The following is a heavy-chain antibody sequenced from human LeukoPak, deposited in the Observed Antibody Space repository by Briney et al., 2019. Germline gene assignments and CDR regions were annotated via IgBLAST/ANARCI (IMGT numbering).Heavy chain of an antibody. Sequence: PSETLSLTCTVSGGSISSSSYYWGWIRQPPGKGLEWIGSIYYSGSTYYNPSLKSRVTISVDTSKNQFSLKLSSVTAADTAVYYCARHSGGRRGYYYYYYMDVWGKGTTVTISS. CDR1: GGSISSSSYY. D-gene: IGHD1-14*01. J-gene: IGHJ6*03. CDR3: ARHSGGRRGYYYYYYMDV. V-gene: IGHV4-39*01. CDR2: IYYSGST.